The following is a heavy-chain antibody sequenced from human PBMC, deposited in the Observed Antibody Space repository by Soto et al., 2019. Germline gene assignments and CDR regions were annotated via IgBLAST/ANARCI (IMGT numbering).Heavy chain of an antibody. CDR1: GFTFSSHG. V-gene: IGHV3-30*18. CDR2: ISYDGSNK. D-gene: IGHD1-26*01. CDR3: AKSLVGSDAAYYSYGMDG. Sequence: QVQLVESGGGVVQPGRSLRLSCAASGFTFSSHGMHWVRQAPGKGLEWVAVISYDGSNKYYADSVKGRFTISRDNSKNTLYLQMNSLRAEDTAVYYCAKSLVGSDAAYYSYGMDGWGQGTTVTVS. J-gene: IGHJ6*02.